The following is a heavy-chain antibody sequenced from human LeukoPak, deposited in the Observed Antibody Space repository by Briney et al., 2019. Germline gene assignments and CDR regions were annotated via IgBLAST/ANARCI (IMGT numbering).Heavy chain of an antibody. CDR3: ARDNGVVHGVYYMDV. CDR2: IKQDGSEK. Sequence: SGGSLRLSCAASGFTFRNYLMTWVRQAPGKGLEWVADIKQDGSEKLYVNSVRGRFTISRDNAKMSLFLQMNSLRAEDTAVYYCARDNGVVHGVYYMDVWGKGTTVTVS. D-gene: IGHD3-3*01. CDR1: GFTFRNYL. V-gene: IGHV3-7*01. J-gene: IGHJ6*03.